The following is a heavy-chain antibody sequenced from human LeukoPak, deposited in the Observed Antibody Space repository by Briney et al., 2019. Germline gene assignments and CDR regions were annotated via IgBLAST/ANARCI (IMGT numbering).Heavy chain of an antibody. CDR3: ARERVVSDYNWFDP. CDR1: GASFAGYS. CDR2: VNRVGYT. D-gene: IGHD6-25*01. V-gene: IGHV4-34*01. Sequence: PSETLSLTCAVHGASFAGYSWSWIRQSPGKGLEWIGEVNRVGYTIYNPSLKGRVNISIDTSTAQFSLRLSSVTVADTAVYFCARERVVSDYNWFDPWGQGTPVTVSS. J-gene: IGHJ5*02.